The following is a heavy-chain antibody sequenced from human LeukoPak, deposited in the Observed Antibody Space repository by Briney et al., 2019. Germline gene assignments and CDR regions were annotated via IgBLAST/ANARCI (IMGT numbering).Heavy chain of an antibody. CDR2: LKSDGSST. CDR3: ARGYSSSRYIWFDP. V-gene: IGHV3-74*01. J-gene: IGHJ5*02. CDR1: GFTFSSYW. Sequence: QPGGSLRLSCAASGFTFSSYWMHWVRQAPGKGLVWVSRLKSDGSSTSYADSVKGRFTISRDNAKNTLYLQMNSLRAEDTAVYYCARGYSSSRYIWFDPWGQGTLVTVSS. D-gene: IGHD6-13*01.